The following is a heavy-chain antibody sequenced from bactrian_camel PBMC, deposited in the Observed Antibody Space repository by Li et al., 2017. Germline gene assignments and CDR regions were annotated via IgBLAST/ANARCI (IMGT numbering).Heavy chain of an antibody. CDR1: LYIYSSYC. CDR2: HYTGTATT. V-gene: IGHV3S1*01. Sequence: HVQLVESGGGLVQPGGSLRLSCEISLYIYSSYCMGWFRQAPGKEREAVAAHYTGTATTYVADSVKGRFTISRDNAKNTVYLQMNSLKSEDTAMYYCEKGSRQIEPQVKYIGTEEDGSQGTQVTVS. J-gene: IGHJ4*01. D-gene: IGHD4*01.